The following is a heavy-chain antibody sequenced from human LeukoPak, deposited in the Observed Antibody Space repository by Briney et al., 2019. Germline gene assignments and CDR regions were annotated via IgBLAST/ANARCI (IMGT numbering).Heavy chain of an antibody. CDR2: ISYSGST. J-gene: IGHJ2*01. CDR1: GGSITSDH. D-gene: IGHD1-26*01. CDR3: ARRVYSGSYNWYFDL. V-gene: IGHV4-39*01. Sequence: SETLSLTCTVSGGSITSDHWNWIRQPPGKGLEWIGSISYSGSTYNNPSLKSRVTISVDTSKNQFSLKLSSVTAPDTAVYYCARRVYSGSYNWYFDLWGRGTLVTVSS.